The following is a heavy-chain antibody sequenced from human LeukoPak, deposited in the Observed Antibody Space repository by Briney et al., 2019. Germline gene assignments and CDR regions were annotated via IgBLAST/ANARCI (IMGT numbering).Heavy chain of an antibody. V-gene: IGHV3-21*01. CDR1: GFTFSSFS. D-gene: IGHD1-1*01. CDR2: ISSSSSYI. Sequence: PGGSLRLSCAASGFTFSSFSMNWVRQAPGKGLEWVSSISSSSSYIYYADSVKGRFTISRDNAKNSLYLQINSLRAEDTAVYYCALTTGNFDYWGQGTLVTVSS. CDR3: ALTTGNFDY. J-gene: IGHJ4*02.